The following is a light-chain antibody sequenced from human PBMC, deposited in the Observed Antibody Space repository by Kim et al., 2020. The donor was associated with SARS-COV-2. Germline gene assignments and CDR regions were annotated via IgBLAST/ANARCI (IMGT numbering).Light chain of an antibody. CDR2: DAS. J-gene: IGKJ4*01. CDR3: QQYNNWPLT. Sequence: EIVMTQSPATLSVSPGERATLSCRASQSVGSNLAWYQQKPGQAPRFLIYDASTRATGIPARFSGSGSGTEFTLTISSLQSEDFAVYYCQQYNNWPLTFGGGTKVEIK. CDR1: QSVGSN. V-gene: IGKV3-15*01.